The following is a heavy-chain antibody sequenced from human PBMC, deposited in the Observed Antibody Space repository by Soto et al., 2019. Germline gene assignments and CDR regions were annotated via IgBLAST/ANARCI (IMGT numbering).Heavy chain of an antibody. Sequence: SETLSLTCVVSGDSISSTHWLTWVRQTPGKGLEWIGEIYHTGSTKYNPSLKNRVTISVDKSNNEFSLNLKSVTAADTAVYYCASLPPRIVVMTLPFPSWGHGTLVTVSS. D-gene: IGHD2-21*02. CDR2: IYHTGST. CDR3: ASLPPRIVVMTLPFPS. V-gene: IGHV4-4*02. CDR1: GDSISSTHW. J-gene: IGHJ4*01.